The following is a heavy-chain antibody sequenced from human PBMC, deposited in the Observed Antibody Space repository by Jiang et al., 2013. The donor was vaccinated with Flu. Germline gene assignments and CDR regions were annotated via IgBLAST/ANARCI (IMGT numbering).Heavy chain of an antibody. D-gene: IGHD3-9*01. CDR1: GYSFTSYW. Sequence: QLVESGAEVKKPGESLKISCKGSGYSFTSYWIAWVRQMPGKGLEWMGIIYPGDSDTKYSPSFQGQVTISADKSINTAYLQWSSLKASDTAMYYCARRYDVLTGYRGDYFDYWGQGSLVTVS. J-gene: IGHJ4*02. V-gene: IGHV5-51*01. CDR3: ARRYDVLTGYRGDYFDY. CDR2: IYPGDSDT.